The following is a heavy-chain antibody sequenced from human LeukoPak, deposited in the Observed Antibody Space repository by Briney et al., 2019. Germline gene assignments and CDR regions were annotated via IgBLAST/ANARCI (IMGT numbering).Heavy chain of an antibody. CDR2: IGVGRDTI. J-gene: IGHJ4*02. Sequence: GGSLRLSCVASGFSFSSYSMNWVRQALGKGLEWISYIGVGRDTIDYADSVKGRFTMSRDNDKNSVHLQMNSLRAEDTAVYYCVRDHLWSFGYWGQGNLVTVSS. CDR1: GFSFSSYS. D-gene: IGHD2-8*02. V-gene: IGHV3-48*01. CDR3: VRDHLWSFGY.